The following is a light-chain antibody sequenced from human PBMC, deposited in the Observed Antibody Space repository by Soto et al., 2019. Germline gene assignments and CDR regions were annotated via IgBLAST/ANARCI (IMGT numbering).Light chain of an antibody. CDR2: GAS. CDR1: QSVGSN. CDR3: QQYNNWPTWT. V-gene: IGKV3-15*01. J-gene: IGKJ1*01. Sequence: EIEMTQSPATLSVSPGERATLSCRASQSVGSNLAWYQQKPGQAPRLLVYGASTRATGIPARFSGSGSGTEFTLTISSLQSEDFAVYYCQQYNNWPTWTFGQGTKVEIK.